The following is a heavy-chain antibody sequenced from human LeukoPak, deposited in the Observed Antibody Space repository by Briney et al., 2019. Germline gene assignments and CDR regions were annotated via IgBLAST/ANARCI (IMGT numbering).Heavy chain of an antibody. Sequence: PGGSLRLSCAASGFTFDSFAMSWVRQAPGQGLEWVSTISGSSHSRTDYADSVKGRFTISRDNSQNTLFLQVDTLRVEDTATYYCAKDRSLGRLVHEAFDVWGQGTMVVVSS. CDR3: AKDRSLGRLVHEAFDV. CDR1: GFTFDSFA. J-gene: IGHJ3*01. V-gene: IGHV3-23*01. CDR2: ISGSSHSRT. D-gene: IGHD3-16*01.